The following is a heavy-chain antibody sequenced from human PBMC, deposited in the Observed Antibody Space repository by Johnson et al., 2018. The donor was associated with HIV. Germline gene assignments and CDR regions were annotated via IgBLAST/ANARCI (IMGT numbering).Heavy chain of an antibody. V-gene: IGHV3-11*01. Sequence: QVQLVESGGGLIQPGGSLRLSCAASGFTVSSNYMSWVRQAPGKGLEWIAYISGGSAGTFYADSVKGRFTISRDNTKNSVYLQMNSLRVEDTAFYYCARDGWEQRGETVGDGFDIWGQGTMVTVSS. D-gene: IGHD1-26*01. J-gene: IGHJ3*02. CDR3: ARDGWEQRGETVGDGFDI. CDR2: ISGGSAGT. CDR1: GFTVSSNY.